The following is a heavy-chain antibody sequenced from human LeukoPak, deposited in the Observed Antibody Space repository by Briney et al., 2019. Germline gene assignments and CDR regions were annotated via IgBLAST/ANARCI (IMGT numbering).Heavy chain of an antibody. CDR2: IYYSGSP. J-gene: IGHJ4*02. D-gene: IGHD6-19*01. CDR3: ARELGSSGWYGYFHYFDY. Sequence: SETLSLTCTVAGGSFSSYSWSWVRQTPGKGLAWTGYIYYSGSPKFNPSLKSRVTISVDTSKHQLPLKLSSVTAADTDVYYCARELGSSGWYGYFHYFDYCGQGTLVTVSS. CDR1: GGSFSSYS. V-gene: IGHV4-59*01.